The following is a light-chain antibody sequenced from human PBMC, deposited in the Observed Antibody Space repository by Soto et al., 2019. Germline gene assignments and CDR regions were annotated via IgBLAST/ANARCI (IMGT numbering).Light chain of an antibody. CDR2: GAS. CDR3: QQRTDRPPWT. CDR1: QSVNSDY. J-gene: IGKJ1*01. Sequence: EIVMTQSPATLSVSPVERVTLSCRASQSVNSDYLAWFQQKPGQAPRLLIYGASTRTTGIPDRFSGSGSGTDFTLTIGRLEPGDFAVYYCQQRTDRPPWTFGQGTKVDIK. V-gene: IGKV3D-20*02.